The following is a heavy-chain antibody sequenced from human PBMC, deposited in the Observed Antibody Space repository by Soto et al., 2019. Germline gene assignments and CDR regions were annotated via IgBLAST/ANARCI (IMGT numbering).Heavy chain of an antibody. J-gene: IGHJ4*02. CDR2: IVVGSGNT. V-gene: IGHV1-58*01. D-gene: IGHD1-26*01. CDR3: AATPRRIVGAEWFDY. CDR1: GFTFTSSA. Sequence: QMPLVQSGPEVKKPGTSVKVSCKASGFTFTSSAVQWVRQARGQRLEWIGWIVVGSGNTNYAQKFQERVTITRDMSTSTAYMELSSLRSEDTAVYYCAATPRRIVGAEWFDYWGQGTLVTVSS.